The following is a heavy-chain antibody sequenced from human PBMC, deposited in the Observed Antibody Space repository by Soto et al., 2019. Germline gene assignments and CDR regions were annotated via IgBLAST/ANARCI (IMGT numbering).Heavy chain of an antibody. D-gene: IGHD6-19*01. V-gene: IGHV1-18*01. CDR1: GYTFTTYG. Sequence: QVQLVQSGAEVKKPGASVKVSCKASGYTFTTYGISWVRQAPGQGLEWMGWISAYNGNTNYAQKIQGRVTMTTDTSSSTAYMELRSLRSDDTAVYYCARQQWLYYYYGMDVWGQGTTVTVSS. CDR3: ARQQWLYYYYGMDV. CDR2: ISAYNGNT. J-gene: IGHJ6*02.